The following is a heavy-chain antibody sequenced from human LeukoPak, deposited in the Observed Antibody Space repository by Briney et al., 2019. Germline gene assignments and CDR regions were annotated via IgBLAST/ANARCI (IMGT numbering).Heavy chain of an antibody. J-gene: IGHJ4*02. D-gene: IGHD6-13*01. CDR3: ARVPQGSSWPYYFDY. CDR1: GGTFSTYA. V-gene: IGHV1-69*04. CDR2: IVPILGTA. Sequence: LVKVSCKASGGTFSTYAISWARQAPGQGLEWVGRIVPILGTANYAQNFQGRVTITADRSTTTAYMELSSLRSEDTAVYYCARVPQGSSWPYYFDYWGQGTLVTVSS.